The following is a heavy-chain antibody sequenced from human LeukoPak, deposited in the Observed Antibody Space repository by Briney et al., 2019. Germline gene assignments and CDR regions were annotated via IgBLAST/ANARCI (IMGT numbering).Heavy chain of an antibody. Sequence: GESLKISCKGSGYSFTSYWIGWVRQMPGKGLEWMGIIYPGDSDTRYSPSFQGQVTISADKSISTAYLQWSSLKASDTAMYYCARQGGFLGSYYYYYMDVWGKGTTVTVSS. CDR1: GYSFTSYW. CDR2: IYPGDSDT. CDR3: ARQGGFLGSYYYYYMDV. D-gene: IGHD2/OR15-2a*01. J-gene: IGHJ6*03. V-gene: IGHV5-51*01.